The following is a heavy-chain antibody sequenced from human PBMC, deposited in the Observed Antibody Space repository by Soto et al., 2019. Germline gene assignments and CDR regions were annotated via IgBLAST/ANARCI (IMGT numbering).Heavy chain of an antibody. V-gene: IGHV4-31*03. CDR3: ARGSNVLLWFGELPHFDY. CDR2: IYYSGST. J-gene: IGHJ4*02. Sequence: SETLSLTCTVSGGSISSGGYYWSWIRQHPGKGLEWIGYIYYSGSTYYNPSLKSRVTISVDTSKNQFSLKLSSVTAADTAVYYCARGSNVLLWFGELPHFDYWGQGTLVTVSS. CDR1: GGSISSGGYY. D-gene: IGHD3-10*01.